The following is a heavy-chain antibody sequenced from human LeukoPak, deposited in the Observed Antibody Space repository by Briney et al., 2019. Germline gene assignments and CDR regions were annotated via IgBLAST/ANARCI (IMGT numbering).Heavy chain of an antibody. CDR1: GYSFTSYW. D-gene: IGHD3-22*01. Sequence: GESLKISYKGSGYSFTSYWIGWVRQMPGKGLEWMGIIYPGDSDTRYSPSFQGQVTISADKSISTAYLQWSSLKASDTAMYYCASVYYYDSSGDDAFDIWGQGTMVTVSS. V-gene: IGHV5-51*01. CDR3: ASVYYYDSSGDDAFDI. CDR2: IYPGDSDT. J-gene: IGHJ3*02.